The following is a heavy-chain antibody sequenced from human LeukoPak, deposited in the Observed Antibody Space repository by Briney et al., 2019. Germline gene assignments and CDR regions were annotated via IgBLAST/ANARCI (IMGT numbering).Heavy chain of an antibody. V-gene: IGHV1-18*01. Sequence: EASVKLSCEASGYTFTSYGISWVRQAPGQGLEWMGWISAYNGNTNYAQNLQGRVTLTTDKSTSTAYMELRSLRSDDTAVYYCARVEAIGDWFDPWGQGTLVTVSS. CDR3: ARVEAIGDWFDP. CDR1: GYTFTSYG. J-gene: IGHJ5*02. CDR2: ISAYNGNT.